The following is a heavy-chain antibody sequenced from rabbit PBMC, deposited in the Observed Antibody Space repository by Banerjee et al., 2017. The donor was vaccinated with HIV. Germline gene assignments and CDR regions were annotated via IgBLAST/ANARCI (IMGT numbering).Heavy chain of an antibody. Sequence: QEQLEESGGDLVKPEGSLTLTCTASGFSFSSSYWICWVRQAPGKGLEWIACIDTHSSGSTYYANWAQGRFTISKISSTTVALQMTSLTAADTATYFCARDLAGVIGWNFDLWGPGTLVTVS. CDR3: ARDLAGVIGWNFDL. D-gene: IGHD4-1*01. CDR2: IDTHSSGST. V-gene: IGHV1S45*01. CDR1: GFSFSSSYW. J-gene: IGHJ4*01.